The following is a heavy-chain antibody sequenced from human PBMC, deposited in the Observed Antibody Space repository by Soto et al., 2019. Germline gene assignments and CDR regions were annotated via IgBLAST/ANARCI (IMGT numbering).Heavy chain of an antibody. CDR1: GGSFSGYY. Sequence: SETLSLTCAVYGGSFSGYYWSWIRQPPGKGLEWIGEINHSGSTNYNPSLKSRVTISVDTSKNQFSLKLSSVAAADTAVYYCARSSQLVAYCGGDCYRYYYYYGMDVWGQGATVTVSS. D-gene: IGHD2-21*02. CDR2: INHSGST. CDR3: ARSSQLVAYCGGDCYRYYYYYGMDV. J-gene: IGHJ6*02. V-gene: IGHV4-34*01.